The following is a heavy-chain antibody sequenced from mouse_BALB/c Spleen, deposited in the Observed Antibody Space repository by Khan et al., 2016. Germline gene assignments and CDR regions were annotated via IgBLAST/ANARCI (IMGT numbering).Heavy chain of an antibody. D-gene: IGHD4-1*01. Sequence: VQLQESGAELAKPGASVKMSCKASGYTFTSYWMHWVKQRPGQGLEWIGYINPSTGYTEYNQKFKDKATLTADKSSSTAYMQLSSLTSEDSAVYYCARRSEANWDYWGQGTTLTVSS. CDR3: ARRSEANWDY. J-gene: IGHJ2*01. CDR1: GYTFTSYW. CDR2: INPSTGYT. V-gene: IGHV1-7*01.